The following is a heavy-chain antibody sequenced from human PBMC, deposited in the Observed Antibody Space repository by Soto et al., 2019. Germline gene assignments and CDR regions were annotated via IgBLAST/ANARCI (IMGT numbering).Heavy chain of an antibody. J-gene: IGHJ4*02. CDR2: ITSTGDRA. V-gene: IGHV3-23*01. D-gene: IGHD5-18*01. CDR1: GFTFSSYA. Sequence: GGSLRLSCAASGFTFSSYAMSWVRQAPGKGLEWVSSITSTGDRAHYADSVKGRFTVSRDNSKNTLYLQMNSLRAEDTAVYYCAKYYMVTRSPFDYWGQGTLVTVSS. CDR3: AKYYMVTRSPFDY.